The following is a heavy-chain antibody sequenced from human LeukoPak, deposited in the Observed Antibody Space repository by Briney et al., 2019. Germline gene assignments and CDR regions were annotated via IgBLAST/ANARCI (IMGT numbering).Heavy chain of an antibody. V-gene: IGHV3-30-3*01. CDR3: AREYYYDSSAHFDL. Sequence: PPGRSLRLSCAVSGFTYSSHNMHWVRQAPGKGLEWVALISNDGSNQYYADSVKGRFTISRDNSKNTLYLQMNSLRAEDTAVYYCAREYYYDSSAHFDLWGRGTLVTVSS. CDR2: ISNDGSNQ. CDR1: GFTYSSHN. J-gene: IGHJ2*01. D-gene: IGHD3-22*01.